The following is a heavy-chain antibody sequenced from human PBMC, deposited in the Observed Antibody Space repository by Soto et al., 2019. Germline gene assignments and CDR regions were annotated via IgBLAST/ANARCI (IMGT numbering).Heavy chain of an antibody. D-gene: IGHD1-1*01. Sequence: EVQLLESGGGSVQPGGSLRLSCAASGFTFGSYGMSWVRQAPGKGLEWVSGISGSGGSTYYADSVKGRFTISRDNSNNTLYLQMNSLRAEDTAVYYCAKRTTDWYNHFDSWGQGTLVTVSS. CDR1: GFTFGSYG. CDR3: AKRTTDWYNHFDS. J-gene: IGHJ4*02. V-gene: IGHV3-23*01. CDR2: ISGSGGST.